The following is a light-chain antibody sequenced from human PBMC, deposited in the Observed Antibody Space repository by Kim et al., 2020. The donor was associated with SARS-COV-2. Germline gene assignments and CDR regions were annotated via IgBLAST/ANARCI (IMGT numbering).Light chain of an antibody. CDR2: DKN. CDR3: NSRDSSGNHVV. V-gene: IGLV3-19*01. CDR1: SLRSFY. Sequence: SSELTQDPAVSVALGQTVRITCQGDSLRSFYASWYQQKPGQAPVLVIYDKNNRPSGIPDLFSGSRSGNTASLTITGAQAEDEADYYCNSRDSSGNHVVFG. J-gene: IGLJ2*01.